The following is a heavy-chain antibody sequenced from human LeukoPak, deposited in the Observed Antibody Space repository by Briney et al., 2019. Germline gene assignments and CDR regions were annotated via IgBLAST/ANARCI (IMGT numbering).Heavy chain of an antibody. V-gene: IGHV1-69*13. CDR1: GGTFSSYA. J-gene: IGHJ4*02. Sequence: SVMVSCKASGGTFSSYAISWVRQAPGQGLEWMGGIIPIFGTANYAQKFHGRVTITADESTSTAYMELSSLRSEDTAVYYCARDRGYGSGSYYTYYFDYWGQGTLVTVSS. D-gene: IGHD3-10*01. CDR2: IIPIFGTA. CDR3: ARDRGYGSGSYYTYYFDY.